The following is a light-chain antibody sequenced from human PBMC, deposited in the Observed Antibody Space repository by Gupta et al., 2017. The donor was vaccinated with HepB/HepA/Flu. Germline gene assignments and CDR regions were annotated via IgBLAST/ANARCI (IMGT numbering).Light chain of an antibody. Sequence: EIVLTQSPVNLSLSPGERATLSCRASPSVRSHLAWYQKKPGQPPRFLIYDASKRATGIPVRFSGSGSGTDFTLTISSLEPEDSAVYYCQQRNNWPWTFGQGTKVEIK. CDR3: QQRNNWPWT. J-gene: IGKJ1*01. CDR2: DAS. V-gene: IGKV3-11*01. CDR1: PSVRSH.